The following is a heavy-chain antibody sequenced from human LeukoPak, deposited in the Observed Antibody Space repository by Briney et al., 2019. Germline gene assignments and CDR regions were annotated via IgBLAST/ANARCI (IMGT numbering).Heavy chain of an antibody. CDR2: ISDSGEIT. J-gene: IGHJ4*02. D-gene: IGHD2-21*02. V-gene: IGHV3-23*01. Sequence: GGSLRLSCTASGFTFSSYAMSWVRQAPGKGLEWVSGISDSGEITFYADSVKGRFTISRDNAKNSLYLQMNSLRAEDTAVYYCARDRNLQHIVVVTAMDYWGQGTLVTVSS. CDR1: GFTFSSYA. CDR3: ARDRNLQHIVVVTAMDY.